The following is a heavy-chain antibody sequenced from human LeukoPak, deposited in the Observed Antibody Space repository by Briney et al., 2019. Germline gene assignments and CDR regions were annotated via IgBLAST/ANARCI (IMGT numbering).Heavy chain of an antibody. CDR1: SGAIRRYY. Sequence: EGLSLTCIVPRGSTSGAIRRYYWSWLRRPPGKGLEWFGYISSSGRINDKPSLRGRVTISVDTSKNQFFLQLSCLSAADTAVYYCAKIPLAPSGPYHFDYWGQGTLVTVSP. CDR2: ISSSGRI. V-gene: IGHV4-4*09. CDR3: AKIPLAPSGPYHFDY. D-gene: IGHD1-26*01. J-gene: IGHJ4*02.